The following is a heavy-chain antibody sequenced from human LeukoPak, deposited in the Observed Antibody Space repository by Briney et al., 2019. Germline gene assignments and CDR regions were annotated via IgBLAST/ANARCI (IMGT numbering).Heavy chain of an antibody. Sequence: SETLSLTCAVYGGSFSGYYWSWIRQPPGKGLEWIGEINRSGSTNYNPSLKSRVTISVDTSKNQFSLKLRSVTAADTSAYYCVVLFRRGSGSYYIDYWGQGTLVTVSS. CDR2: INRSGST. D-gene: IGHD3-10*01. CDR1: GGSFSGYY. V-gene: IGHV4-34*01. J-gene: IGHJ4*02. CDR3: VVLFRRGSGSYYIDY.